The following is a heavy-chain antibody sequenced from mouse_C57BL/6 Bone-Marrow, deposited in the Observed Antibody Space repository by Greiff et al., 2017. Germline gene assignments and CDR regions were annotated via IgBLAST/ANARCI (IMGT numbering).Heavy chain of an antibody. CDR2: IDPENGDT. V-gene: IGHV14-4*01. D-gene: IGHD1-1*01. CDR1: GFYIQYDY. CDR3: TTCDDSTYGRAY. J-gene: IGHJ3*01. Sequence: EVNVVESGAELVRPGASVKLSCTASGFYIQYDYMHWVKQRPEQGLEWIGWIDPENGDTKYASKLQDKATITAETSSNSAYLQLSSLPSEDTAVYYCTTCDDSTYGRAYWGQGTLVTVSA.